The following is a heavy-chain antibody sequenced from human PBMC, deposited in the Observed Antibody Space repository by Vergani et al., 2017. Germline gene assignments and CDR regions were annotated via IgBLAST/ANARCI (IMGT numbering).Heavy chain of an antibody. D-gene: IGHD3-16*02. CDR3: ARGIMITFGGVIAPYYYYYMDV. Sequence: QVQLPESGPGLVKPSQTLSLTCTVSGGSISSGSYYWSWIRQPAGKGLEWIGRIYTSGSTNYNPSLKSRVTISVDTSKNQFSLKLSSVTAADTAVYYCARGIMITFGGVIAPYYYYYMDVWGKGTTVTVSS. CDR2: IYTSGST. J-gene: IGHJ6*03. V-gene: IGHV4-61*02. CDR1: GGSISSGSYY.